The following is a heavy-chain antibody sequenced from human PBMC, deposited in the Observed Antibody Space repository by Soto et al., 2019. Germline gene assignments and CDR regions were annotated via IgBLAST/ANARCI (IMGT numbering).Heavy chain of an antibody. D-gene: IGHD1-26*01. CDR1: GGSISSYY. V-gene: IGHV4-59*01. CDR2: IYYSGST. Sequence: SETLSLTCTVSGGSISSYYWSWIRQPPGKGLEWIGYIYYSGSTNYNPSLKSRVTISVDTSKNQFSLKLSSVTAADTAVYYCARDGPAEPTRHGGRGYYYYGMDVWGQGTTVTVS. CDR3: ARDGPAEPTRHGGRGYYYYGMDV. J-gene: IGHJ6*02.